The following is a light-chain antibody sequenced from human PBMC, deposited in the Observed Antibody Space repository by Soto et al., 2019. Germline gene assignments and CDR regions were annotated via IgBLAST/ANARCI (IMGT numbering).Light chain of an antibody. CDR2: DAS. J-gene: IGKJ5*01. Sequence: EIVLTQSPGILSLSPGERASLSCGASQSLSSNFLAWYQQKPGQAPRLLIYDASNRATGIPDRFSGSASGTDFTLTINRLEPEDFAVYYCQLYGISPHFGQGTRLEIK. CDR1: QSLSSNF. CDR3: QLYGISPH. V-gene: IGKV3-20*01.